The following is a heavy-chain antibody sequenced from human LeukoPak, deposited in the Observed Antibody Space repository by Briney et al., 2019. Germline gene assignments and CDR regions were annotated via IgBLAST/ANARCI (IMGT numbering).Heavy chain of an antibody. J-gene: IGHJ3*02. V-gene: IGHV4-34*01. CDR3: ARDQRGYSYGPKGGGAFDI. CDR1: GGSFSGYY. CDR2: INHSGST. D-gene: IGHD5-18*01. Sequence: SETLSLTCAVYGGSFSGYYWSWIRQPPGKGLEWIGEINHSGSTNYNPSLKSRVTISVDTSKNQFSLKLSSVTAADTAVYYCARDQRGYSYGPKGGGAFDIWGQGTMVTVSS.